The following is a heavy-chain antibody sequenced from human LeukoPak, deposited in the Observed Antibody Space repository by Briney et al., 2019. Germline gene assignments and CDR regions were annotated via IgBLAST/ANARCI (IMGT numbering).Heavy chain of an antibody. CDR3: ARGKSGSSWPDTIDY. CDR1: GFTFSSYS. V-gene: IGHV3-21*01. Sequence: PGGSLRLSCAASGFTFSSYSMNWVRQAPGKGLEWVSSSSNSSSYIYYADSVKGRFTISRDNAKNPLYLQMNSLRAEDTAVYYCARGKSGSSWPDTIDYWGQGTLVTVSS. D-gene: IGHD6-13*01. CDR2: SSNSSSYI. J-gene: IGHJ4*02.